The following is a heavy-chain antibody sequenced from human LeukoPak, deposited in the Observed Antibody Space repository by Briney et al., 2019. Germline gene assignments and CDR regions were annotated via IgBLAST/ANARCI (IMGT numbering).Heavy chain of an antibody. Sequence: SETLSLTCAVYGGSFSGYYWSWIRQPPGKGLEWIGEINHSGSTNYNPSLKSRVTISVDTSKNQFSLKLSSVAAADTAVYYCARGGPYGSGSYYNAYRRFDPWGQGTLVTVSS. CDR3: ARGGPYGSGSYYNAYRRFDP. J-gene: IGHJ5*02. V-gene: IGHV4-34*01. D-gene: IGHD3-10*01. CDR2: INHSGST. CDR1: GGSFSGYY.